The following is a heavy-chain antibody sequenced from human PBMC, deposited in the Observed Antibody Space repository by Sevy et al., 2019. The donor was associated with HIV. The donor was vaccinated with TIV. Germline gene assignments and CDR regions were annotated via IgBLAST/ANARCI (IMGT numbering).Heavy chain of an antibody. Sequence: ASVKVSCKASGYTFTGYYIHWVRQAPGQGLEWMGWINPNSGGTNSAQKFQGRVTMTRDTSISKAYMELSRLRSDDTAVYYCARDPTGAAAAMSWFDPWGQGTLVTVSS. CDR3: ARDPTGAAAAMSWFDP. CDR2: INPNSGGT. V-gene: IGHV1-2*02. CDR1: GYTFTGYY. J-gene: IGHJ5*02. D-gene: IGHD2-2*01.